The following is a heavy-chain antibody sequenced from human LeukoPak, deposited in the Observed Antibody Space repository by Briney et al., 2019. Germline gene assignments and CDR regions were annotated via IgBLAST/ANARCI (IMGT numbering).Heavy chain of an antibody. Sequence: GGSLRLSCAASGFTVSSNYMSWVRQAPGKGLEGVSLIYSGGTTNYADFVKGRFIISRDNSKNTLYLQMNSLRAEDTAVYYCARYSGKYSNSYFDSWGQGTLVTVSS. D-gene: IGHD1-26*01. V-gene: IGHV3-66*01. J-gene: IGHJ4*02. CDR1: GFTVSSNY. CDR2: IYSGGTT. CDR3: ARYSGKYSNSYFDS.